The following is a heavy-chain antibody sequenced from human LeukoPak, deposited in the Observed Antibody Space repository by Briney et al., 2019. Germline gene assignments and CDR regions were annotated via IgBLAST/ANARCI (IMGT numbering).Heavy chain of an antibody. CDR2: ISYDGSNK. V-gene: IGHV3-30*18. CDR1: GFTFSSYG. Sequence: GGSLRLSCAASGFTFSSYGMHWVRQAPGKGLEWVAVISYDGSNKYYADSVKGRFTISGDNSKNTLYLQMNSLRAEDTAVYYCAKDQGYWGQGTLVTVSS. CDR3: AKDQGY. J-gene: IGHJ4*02.